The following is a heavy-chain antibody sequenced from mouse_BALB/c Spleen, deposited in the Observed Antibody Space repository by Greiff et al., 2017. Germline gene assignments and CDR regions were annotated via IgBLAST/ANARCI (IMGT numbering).Heavy chain of an antibody. V-gene: IGHV5-17*02. CDR1: GFTFSSFG. D-gene: IGHD3-1*01. J-gene: IGHJ3*01. CDR3: ARGTARATSWFAY. Sequence: EVQLVESGGGLVQPGGSRKLSCAASGFTFSSFGMHWVRQAPEKGLEWVAYISSGSSTIYYADTVKGRFTISRDNPKNTLFLQMTSLRSEDTAMYYCARGTARATSWFAYWGQGTLVTVSA. CDR2: ISSGSSTI.